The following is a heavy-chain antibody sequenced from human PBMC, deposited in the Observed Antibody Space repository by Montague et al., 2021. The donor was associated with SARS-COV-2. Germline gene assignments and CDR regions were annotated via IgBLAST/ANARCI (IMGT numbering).Heavy chain of an antibody. CDR2: INYGGTT. CDR3: ARGATGY. CDR1: GGSFSDYH. Sequence: SETLSLTCAVYGGSFSDYHWTWICQSPGDGLEWIGQINYGGTTKYNPSLNSRVTISIDTSKNKFSLRLNSVTAADTAVYYCARGATGYWGQGTLVTVSS. V-gene: IGHV4-34*01. J-gene: IGHJ4*02.